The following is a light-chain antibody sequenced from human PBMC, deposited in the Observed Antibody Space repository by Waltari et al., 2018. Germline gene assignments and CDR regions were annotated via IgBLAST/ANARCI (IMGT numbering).Light chain of an antibody. CDR3: SSYTSTSTVL. V-gene: IGLV2-14*01. Sequence: QSALTQPASVSRSPAPPIIISCTGPSSDVGDDKYVSWYQHHPSKAPKLMIYAVSDRPSWVAARFSGSKSGTTASLTISGLHADDAAAYYCSSYTSTSTVLFGGGTELTVL. CDR1: SSDVGDDKY. J-gene: IGLJ3*02. CDR2: AVS.